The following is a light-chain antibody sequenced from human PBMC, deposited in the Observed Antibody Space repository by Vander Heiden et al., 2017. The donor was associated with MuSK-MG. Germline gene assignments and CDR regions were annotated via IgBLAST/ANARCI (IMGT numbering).Light chain of an antibody. CDR2: WAS. CDR1: QTVLYSSNNKNY. J-gene: IGKJ5*01. CDR3: QQYYSTPRSIT. V-gene: IGKV4-1*01. Sequence: DIVMTQSPDSLAVSLGERATINCKASQTVLYSSNNKNYLAWYQQKPGQPPKLLIYWASTRESGVPDRFSGSGSGTDFTLTISSLQAEDVAVYYCQQYYSTPRSITFGQWTRLEIK.